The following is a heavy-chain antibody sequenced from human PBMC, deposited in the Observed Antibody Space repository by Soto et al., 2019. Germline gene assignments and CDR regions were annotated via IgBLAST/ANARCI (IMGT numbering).Heavy chain of an antibody. Sequence: EVQLVESGGGLVQPGGSLRLSCAASGFTVSSNYMNWFRQAPGKGLEWVSIIYSGDSTYYADSVKGRFTISRDNSKNTLYLQMNSLRAEDTAVYYCARSWAVAGSYDYWGQGTLVTVSS. CDR3: ARSWAVAGSYDY. CDR2: IYSGDST. D-gene: IGHD6-19*01. V-gene: IGHV3-66*01. CDR1: GFTVSSNY. J-gene: IGHJ4*02.